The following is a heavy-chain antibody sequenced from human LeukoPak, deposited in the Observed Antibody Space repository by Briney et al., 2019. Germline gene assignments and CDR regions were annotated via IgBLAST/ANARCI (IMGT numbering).Heavy chain of an antibody. CDR2: ISAYNGNT. J-gene: IGHJ4*02. V-gene: IGHV1-18*01. Sequence: GASVKVSCKASGYTFTSYGISWVRQAPGQGLEWMGWISAYNGNTNYAQKLQGRVTMTTDTSTSTAYMELRSLRSEDTAVYYCARGHLFSIYWSGCYYFDYWGQGTLVTVSS. CDR3: ARGHLFSIYWSGCYYFDY. D-gene: IGHD3-3*01. CDR1: GYTFTSYG.